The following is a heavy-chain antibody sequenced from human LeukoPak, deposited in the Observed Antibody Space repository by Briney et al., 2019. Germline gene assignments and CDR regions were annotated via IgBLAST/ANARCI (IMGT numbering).Heavy chain of an antibody. CDR3: AGSGSYYAAEYFQH. Sequence: GGSLRLSCAASGFTFSSYAMSWVRQAPGKGLEWVSVIYSGGSTYYADSVKGRFTISRDNSKNTLYLQMNSLRAEDTAVYYCAGSGSYYAAEYFQHWGQGTLVTVSS. CDR2: IYSGGST. V-gene: IGHV3-23*03. J-gene: IGHJ1*01. D-gene: IGHD1-26*01. CDR1: GFTFSSYA.